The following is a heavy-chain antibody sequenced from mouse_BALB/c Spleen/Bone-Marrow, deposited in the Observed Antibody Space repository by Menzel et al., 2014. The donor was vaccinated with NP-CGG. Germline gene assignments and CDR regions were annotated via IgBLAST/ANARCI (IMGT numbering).Heavy chain of an antibody. CDR2: ISSGGSSI. V-gene: IGHV5-17*02. CDR3: ARGGLRDYFAY. Sequence: EVQLQESGGGLVQSGGSRKLSCAAFGFTFSSFGMHWVRQAPEKGLEWVAYISSGGSSIYFADTMKGRLTISRDNPKNTLFLQLTSLRSEDTAIYYCARGGLRDYFAYWGQGTTLTVSS. CDR1: GFTFSSFG. J-gene: IGHJ2*01. D-gene: IGHD2-2*01.